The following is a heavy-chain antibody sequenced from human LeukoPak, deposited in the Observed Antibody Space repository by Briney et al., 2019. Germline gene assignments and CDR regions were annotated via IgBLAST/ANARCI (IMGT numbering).Heavy chain of an antibody. D-gene: IGHD1-26*01. CDR2: IYTSGST. J-gene: IGHJ6*03. V-gene: IGHV4-4*07. CDR3: ARDPKWELLPYYYYYMDV. Sequence: SETLSLTCTVSGGSISSYYWSWIRQPAGKGLEWIGRIYTSGSTNYNPSLKSRVTMSVDTSKNQFSLKLSSVTAADTAVYYCARDPKWELLPYYYYYMDVWGKGTTVTVSS. CDR1: GGSISSYY.